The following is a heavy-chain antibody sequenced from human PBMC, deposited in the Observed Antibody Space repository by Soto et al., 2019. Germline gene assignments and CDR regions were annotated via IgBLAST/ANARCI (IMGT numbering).Heavy chain of an antibody. CDR3: ARESPAKDGSYFDY. J-gene: IGHJ4*02. CDR2: IYYSGST. CDR1: GGSISSGDYY. V-gene: IGHV4-30-4*01. Sequence: PSETLSLTCTVSGGSISSGDYYWSWIRQPPGKGLEWIGYIYYSGSTYYNPSLKSRVTISVDTSKNQFSLKLSSVTAADTAVYYCARESPAKDGSYFDYWGQGXLVTVSS.